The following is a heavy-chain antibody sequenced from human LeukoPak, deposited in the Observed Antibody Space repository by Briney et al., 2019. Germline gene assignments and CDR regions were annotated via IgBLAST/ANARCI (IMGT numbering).Heavy chain of an antibody. Sequence: SETLSLTRTVSGGSISSHYWSWIRQPPGKGLEWIGYIYYSGSTNYNPSLKSRVTISVDTSKNQFSLKLSSVTAADTAVYYCARESVRLYSYGPKGAFDIWGQGTMVTVSS. CDR3: ARESVRLYSYGPKGAFDI. V-gene: IGHV4-59*11. D-gene: IGHD5-18*01. J-gene: IGHJ3*02. CDR1: GGSISSHY. CDR2: IYYSGST.